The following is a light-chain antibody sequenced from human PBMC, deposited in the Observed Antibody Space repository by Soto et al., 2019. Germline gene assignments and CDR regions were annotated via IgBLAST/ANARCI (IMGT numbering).Light chain of an antibody. CDR1: QSVSSN. V-gene: IGKV3-15*01. Sequence: ATLSVSPGERATLSCRASQSVSSNLAWYQQKPGQAPRLLIYGASTRATGIPARFSGSGSGTEFTLTISSLQSEDFAVYYCQQYNNWPLTFGGGTKVDIK. J-gene: IGKJ4*01. CDR2: GAS. CDR3: QQYNNWPLT.